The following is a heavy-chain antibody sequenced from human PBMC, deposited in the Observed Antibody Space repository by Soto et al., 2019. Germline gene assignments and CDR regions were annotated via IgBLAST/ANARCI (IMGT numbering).Heavy chain of an antibody. CDR2: IKQDGSGK. D-gene: IGHD2-2*01. CDR3: ARDKVECQLLSYDGMDV. CDR1: GFTFSSYW. Sequence: EVQLVESGGGLVQPGGSLRLSCAASGFTFSSYWMSWVRQAPGKGLEWVANIKQDGSGKYYVDSVKGRFTITRDNAKNSLYLKMNSLRAEDTAVYYCARDKVECQLLSYDGMDVWGQGTTVTVSS. J-gene: IGHJ6*02. V-gene: IGHV3-7*01.